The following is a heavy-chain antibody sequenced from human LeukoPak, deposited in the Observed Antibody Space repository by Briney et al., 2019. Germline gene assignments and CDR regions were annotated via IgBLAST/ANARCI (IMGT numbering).Heavy chain of an antibody. Sequence: PSETLSLTCAVYGGPLSGYYWSWIRQPPGKGLEWIGEINHSGGTNYNPSLKSRVTISVDTSKNQFSLKLSSVTAADMAVYYCARGDYWGQGTLVTVSS. CDR1: GGPLSGYY. J-gene: IGHJ4*02. CDR3: ARGDY. V-gene: IGHV4-34*01. CDR2: INHSGGT.